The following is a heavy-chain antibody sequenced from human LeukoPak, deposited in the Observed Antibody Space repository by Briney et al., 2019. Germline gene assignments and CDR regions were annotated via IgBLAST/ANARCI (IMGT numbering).Heavy chain of an antibody. CDR3: ARGVVVVVAATSNWFDP. V-gene: IGHV3-30*04. J-gene: IGHJ5*02. D-gene: IGHD2-15*01. CDR1: GFIFSSYA. Sequence: PGGSLRLSCAASGFIFSSYAMHWVRQAPGKGLEWVAVISYDGRNKYYADSVKGRFTISRDNSKNTLYLQMNSLRPEDTAKYYCARGVVVVVAATSNWFDPWGQGTLVTVSS. CDR2: ISYDGRNK.